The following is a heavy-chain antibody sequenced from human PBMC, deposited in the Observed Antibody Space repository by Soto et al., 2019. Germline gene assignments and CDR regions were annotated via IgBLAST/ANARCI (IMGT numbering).Heavy chain of an antibody. CDR3: ARRGGDSSSWYSDY. CDR2: INHSGST. CDR1: GGSFSGYY. Sequence: SETLSLTCAVYGGSFSGYYWSWIRQPPGKGLEWIGEINHSGSTNYNPSLKSRVTISVDTSKNQFSLKLSSVTAADTAVYYCARRGGDSSSWYSDYWGQGTLVTVSS. V-gene: IGHV4-34*01. D-gene: IGHD6-13*01. J-gene: IGHJ4*02.